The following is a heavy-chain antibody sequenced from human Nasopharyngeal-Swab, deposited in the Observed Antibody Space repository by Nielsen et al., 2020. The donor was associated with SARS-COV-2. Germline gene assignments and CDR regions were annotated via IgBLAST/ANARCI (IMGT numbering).Heavy chain of an antibody. Sequence: WVRQAPGQGFEWMGRINPNSGGTNYAQKFQGRVTMTRDTSISTAYMELSRLTSDDTAVYYCARRGDYGDYYFDYWGQGTLVTVSS. CDR3: ARRGDYGDYYFDY. CDR2: INPNSGGT. V-gene: IGHV1-2*06. J-gene: IGHJ4*02. D-gene: IGHD4-17*01.